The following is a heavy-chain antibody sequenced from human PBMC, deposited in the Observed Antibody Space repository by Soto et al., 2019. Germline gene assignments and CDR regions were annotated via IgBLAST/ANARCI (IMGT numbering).Heavy chain of an antibody. D-gene: IGHD3-22*01. CDR1: GYTFTSYG. CDR3: ARDGNPSYYDSSGVTTSYFDY. Sequence: QVQLVQSGAEVKKPGASVKVSCKASGYTFTSYGISWVRQAPGQGLEWMGWISAYNGNTNYAQKLQGRVTMTTDTSTSTAYMELRSLRSDDTAVYYYARDGNPSYYDSSGVTTSYFDYWGQGTLVTVSS. CDR2: ISAYNGNT. V-gene: IGHV1-18*01. J-gene: IGHJ4*02.